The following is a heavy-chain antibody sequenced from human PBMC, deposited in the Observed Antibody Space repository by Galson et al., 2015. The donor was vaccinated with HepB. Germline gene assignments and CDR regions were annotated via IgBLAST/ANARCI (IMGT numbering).Heavy chain of an antibody. CDR3: TRDEEGSSWYVSPPDY. V-gene: IGHV3-49*03. CDR2: IRSKAYGGTT. J-gene: IGHJ4*02. CDR1: GFTFGDYA. D-gene: IGHD6-13*01. Sequence: SLRLSCAASGFTFGDYAMSWFRQAPGKGLEWVGFIRSKAYGGTTEYAASVKGRFTNSRDDSKSIAYLQMNSQKTEDTAVYYCTRDEEGSSWYVSPPDYWGQGTLVTVSS.